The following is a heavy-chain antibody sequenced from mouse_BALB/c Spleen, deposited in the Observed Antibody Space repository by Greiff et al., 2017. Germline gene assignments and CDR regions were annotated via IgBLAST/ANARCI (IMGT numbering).Heavy chain of an antibody. V-gene: IGHV7-3*02. D-gene: IGHD2-4*01. CDR2: IRNKANGYTT. J-gene: IGHJ3*01. CDR3: ARDRRDYGPFAY. CDR1: GFTFTDYY. Sequence: EVKLMESGGGLVQPGGSLRLSCATSGFTFTDYYMSWVRQPPGKALEWLGFIRNKANGYTTEYSASVKGRFTISRDNSQSILYLQMNTLRAEDSATYYCARDRRDYGPFAYGGQGTLVTVSA.